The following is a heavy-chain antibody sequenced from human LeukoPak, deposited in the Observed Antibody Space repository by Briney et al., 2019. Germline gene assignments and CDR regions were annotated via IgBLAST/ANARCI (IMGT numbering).Heavy chain of an antibody. CDR3: ARDFRTQLDGYSPPYHFDY. CDR1: GFTFSTHS. V-gene: IGHV3-21*01. D-gene: IGHD5-24*01. CDR2: ISSGSSHI. J-gene: IGHJ4*02. Sequence: KPGRSLRLSCAASGFTFSTHSMSWVRQSPGKGLEWVSSISSGSSHIYYADSMKGRFTISRDNAKNTLFLQMNSLRAEDTAVYYCARDFRTQLDGYSPPYHFDYWGQGAPVTVSS.